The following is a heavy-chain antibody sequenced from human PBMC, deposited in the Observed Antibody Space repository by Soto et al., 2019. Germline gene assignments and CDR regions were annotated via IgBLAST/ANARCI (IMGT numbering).Heavy chain of an antibody. CDR2: FDPEDGET. Sequence: ASVKVSCKVSGYTLTELSMHWVRQAPGKGLEWMGGFDPEDGETIYAQKFQGRVTMTEDTSTDTAYMELSSLRSEDTAVYYCATDKAVRGVTSDAFDIWGQWTMVTVSS. CDR1: GYTLTELS. D-gene: IGHD3-10*01. CDR3: ATDKAVRGVTSDAFDI. V-gene: IGHV1-24*01. J-gene: IGHJ3*02.